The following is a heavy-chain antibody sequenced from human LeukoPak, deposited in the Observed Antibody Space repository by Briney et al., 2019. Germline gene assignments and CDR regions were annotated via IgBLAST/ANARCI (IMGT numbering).Heavy chain of an antibody. V-gene: IGHV4-30-4*01. CDR2: IYYSGST. CDR1: GGSISSGDYY. Sequence: SETLSLTCTVSGGSISSGDYYWSWIRQPPGKGLEWIGSIYYSGSTYYNPSLKSRVTISVDTSKNQFSLKLSSVTAADTAVYYCARGVEDYYDSSGAFDIWGQGTVVTVSS. D-gene: IGHD3-22*01. J-gene: IGHJ3*02. CDR3: ARGVEDYYDSSGAFDI.